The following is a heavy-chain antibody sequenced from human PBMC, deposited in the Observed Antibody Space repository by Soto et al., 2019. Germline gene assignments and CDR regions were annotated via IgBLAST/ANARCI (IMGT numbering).Heavy chain of an antibody. CDR1: GYTFTRYG. CDR3: ARRAPPMDV. J-gene: IGHJ6*02. CDR2: IRAYNGNT. V-gene: IGHV1-18*01. Sequence: QVQLVQSGAEVKKPWASVKVSCKASGYTFTRYGFSWVAPAPGQGLEWMGWIRAYNGNTKYAQKLQGRVTMTTDTSTSTAYMELRSLRSDDTAVYYCARRAPPMDVWGHGTTVTVSS.